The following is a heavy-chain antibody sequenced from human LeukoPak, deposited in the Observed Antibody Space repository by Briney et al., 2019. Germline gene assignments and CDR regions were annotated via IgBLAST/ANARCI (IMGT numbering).Heavy chain of an antibody. CDR1: GFTFSPYW. J-gene: IGHJ4*02. CDR2: INGDGSST. Sequence: GGSLRLSCAASGFTFSPYWMHWVRQAPGKGLVWVSRINGDGSSTGYADSVKGRFTISRDNAKNTLYLQMNGLRAEDTAVYYCAREASPGRLDYWGQGTLVTVSS. V-gene: IGHV3-74*01. CDR3: AREASPGRLDY.